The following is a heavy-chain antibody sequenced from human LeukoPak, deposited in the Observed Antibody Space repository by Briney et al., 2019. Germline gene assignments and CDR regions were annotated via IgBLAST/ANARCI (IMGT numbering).Heavy chain of an antibody. V-gene: IGHV4-34*01. CDR1: GGSFSGYY. Sequence: SETLSLTCAVYGGSFSGYYWSWIRQPPGKGLEWIGEINHSGSTNYSPSLKSRVTISVDTSKNQFSLKLSSVTAADTAVYYCARAGYSSSPRDYWGQGTLVTVSS. J-gene: IGHJ4*02. CDR2: INHSGST. CDR3: ARAGYSSSPRDY. D-gene: IGHD6-6*01.